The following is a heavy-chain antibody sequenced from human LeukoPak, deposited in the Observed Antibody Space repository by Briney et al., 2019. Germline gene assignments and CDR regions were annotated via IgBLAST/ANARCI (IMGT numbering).Heavy chain of an antibody. D-gene: IGHD3-10*01. CDR2: INPSGGST. V-gene: IGHV1-46*01. CDR3: AKDRALWFGESDY. CDR1: GYTFTSYY. J-gene: IGHJ4*02. Sequence: ASVKVSCKASGYTFTSYYMHWVRQAPGQGLEWMGIINPSGGSTSYAQKFQGRFTISRDNSKNTLYLQMNSLRAEDTAVYYCAKDRALWFGESDYWGQGTLVTVSS.